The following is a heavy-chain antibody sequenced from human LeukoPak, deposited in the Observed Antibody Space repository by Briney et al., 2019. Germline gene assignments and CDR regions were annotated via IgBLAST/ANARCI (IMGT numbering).Heavy chain of an antibody. Sequence: GGSLRLSCAASGFTFSSYGMHWVRQATGKGLEWVAVISYDGSNKYYADSVKGRFTISRDNSKNTLYLQMNSLRAEDTAVYYCAKVLSFYYGSGSPFDYWGQGTLVTVSS. J-gene: IGHJ4*02. D-gene: IGHD3-10*01. CDR3: AKVLSFYYGSGSPFDY. CDR1: GFTFSSYG. CDR2: ISYDGSNK. V-gene: IGHV3-30*18.